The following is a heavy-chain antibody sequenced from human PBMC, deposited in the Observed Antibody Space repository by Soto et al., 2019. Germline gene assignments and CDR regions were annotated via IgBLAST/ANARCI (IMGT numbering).Heavy chain of an antibody. V-gene: IGHV4-39*01. CDR1: GGSISSSSYY. J-gene: IGHJ5*02. Sequence: PSETLSLTCTVSGGSISSSSYYWGWIRQPPGKGLEWIGSIYYSGSTYYNPSLKSRVTISVDTSKNQFSLKLSSVTAADTAVYYCARHGAAAGMRANWFDPWGQGTLVTVSS. CDR2: IYYSGST. CDR3: ARHGAAAGMRANWFDP. D-gene: IGHD6-13*01.